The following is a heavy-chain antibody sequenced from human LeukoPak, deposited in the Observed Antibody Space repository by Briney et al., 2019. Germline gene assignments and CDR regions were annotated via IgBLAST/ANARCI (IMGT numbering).Heavy chain of an antibody. V-gene: IGHV3-15*01. CDR1: GFTFSNAW. Sequence: GGSLRLSCAASGFTFSNAWMSWVRQTPGKGLEWVGRIKSKTDGGTTDYVAPVKGRYTISRDDSKNTLYLQMNSLKSEDTAVYYCTTDYGSGSYRYFNYWGQGTLVTVSS. J-gene: IGHJ4*02. CDR2: IKSKTDGGTT. D-gene: IGHD3-10*01. CDR3: TTDYGSGSYRYFNY.